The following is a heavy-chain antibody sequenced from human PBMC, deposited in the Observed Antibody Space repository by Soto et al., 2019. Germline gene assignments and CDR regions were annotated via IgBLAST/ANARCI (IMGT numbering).Heavy chain of an antibody. D-gene: IGHD5-18*01. J-gene: IGHJ5*01. Sequence: ASVKVSCKASGYTFTSYGISWVRQAPGQGLEWMGWISAYNGNTNYAQKLQGRVTMTTDTSTSTAYMELRSLRSDDTAVYYCARDSGGYVDTAMVLGYNWFDPWGQGTLVTVSS. V-gene: IGHV1-18*01. CDR3: ARDSGGYVDTAMVLGYNWFDP. CDR2: ISAYNGNT. CDR1: GYTFTSYG.